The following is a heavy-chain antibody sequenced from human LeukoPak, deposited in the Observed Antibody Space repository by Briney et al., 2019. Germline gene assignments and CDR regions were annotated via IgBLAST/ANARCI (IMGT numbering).Heavy chain of an antibody. J-gene: IGHJ4*02. CDR1: GGSISSGSYY. CDR3: ARATVTLIDY. CDR2: IYTSGST. V-gene: IGHV4-61*02. Sequence: TSQTLSLTCTVSGGSISSGSYYWSWIRQPAGKGLEWIGRIYTSGSTNYNPSLMSRVTISVDTSKNQFSLKLSSVTAADTAVYYCARATVTLIDYWGQGTLVTVSS. D-gene: IGHD4-11*01.